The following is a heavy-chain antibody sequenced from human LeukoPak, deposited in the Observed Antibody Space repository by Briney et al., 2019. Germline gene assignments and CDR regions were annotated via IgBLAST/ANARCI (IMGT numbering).Heavy chain of an antibody. Sequence: ASVKVSCKASGYTFTSYGISWVRQAPGQGLEWMGGIIPIFGTANYAQKFQGRVTITADESTSTAYMELSSLRSEDTAVYYCAREGGIAVAGTYQSVFDYWGQGTLVTVSS. CDR3: AREGGIAVAGTYQSVFDY. CDR2: IIPIFGTA. D-gene: IGHD6-19*01. CDR1: GYTFTSYG. V-gene: IGHV1-69*13. J-gene: IGHJ4*02.